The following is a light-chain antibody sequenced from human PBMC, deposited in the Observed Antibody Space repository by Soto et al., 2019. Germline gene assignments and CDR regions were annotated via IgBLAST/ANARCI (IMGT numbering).Light chain of an antibody. CDR1: QSVSSNY. CDR3: QQYGSSPGT. CDR2: GAS. J-gene: IGKJ2*01. V-gene: IGKV3-20*01. Sequence: EIVLTQSPGTLSLSPGERATLSCRASQSVSSNYLAWYKQKPGQAPRLLIYGASSRATGIPDRFSGSGSETDFTLTISRLEPEDFAVYYCQQYGSSPGTFGQGTKLEMK.